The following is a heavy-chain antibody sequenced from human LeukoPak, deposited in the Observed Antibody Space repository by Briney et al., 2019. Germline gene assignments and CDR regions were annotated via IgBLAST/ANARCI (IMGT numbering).Heavy chain of an antibody. V-gene: IGHV1-69*01. CDR3: GRPLQRGSWTQRALDY. J-gene: IGHJ4*02. Sequence: SVKVSCKASGGTFSSYAISWVRQAPGQGLEWMGGIIPIFGTANYAQKFQGRVTITADESTSTAYMELSSLRSENTAVYYCGRPLQRGSWTQRALDYWGQGTLVTVSS. CDR2: IIPIFGTA. CDR1: GGTFSSYA. D-gene: IGHD3-10*01.